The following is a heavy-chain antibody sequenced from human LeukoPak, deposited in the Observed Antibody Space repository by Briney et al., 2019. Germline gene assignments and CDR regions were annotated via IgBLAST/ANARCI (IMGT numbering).Heavy chain of an antibody. CDR1: GFTFNTYW. V-gene: IGHV3-7*01. CDR2: IKQDGREK. J-gene: IGHJ4*02. CDR3: ARELTTQTKASCSGGNCLGYFDY. Sequence: GGSLRLSCAASGFTFNTYWMTWVRQAPGKGLEWVANIKQDGREKYYVDSVKGRFTISRDNAKNSLYLRMDSLRAEDTAVYSCARELTTQTKASCSGGNCLGYFDYCGQGTLVTASS. D-gene: IGHD2-15*01.